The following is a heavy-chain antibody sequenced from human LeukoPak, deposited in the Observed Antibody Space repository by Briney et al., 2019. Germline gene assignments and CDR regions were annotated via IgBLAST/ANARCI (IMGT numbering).Heavy chain of an antibody. Sequence: SVKVSCKGSVYIFTGYYMHWVRQSPGQGLEWMGWINPNSGGTNYAQKFQGRVTMTRATSISTAYMELSRLRSDDTAVYYCARTSSVWELINCFDYWGQGSLVTVSS. CDR2: INPNSGGT. D-gene: IGHD1-26*01. V-gene: IGHV1-2*02. CDR1: VYIFTGYY. J-gene: IGHJ4*02. CDR3: ARTSSVWELINCFDY.